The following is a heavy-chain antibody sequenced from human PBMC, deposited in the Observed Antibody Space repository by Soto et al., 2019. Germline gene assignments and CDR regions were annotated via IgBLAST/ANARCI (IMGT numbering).Heavy chain of an antibody. CDR1: GGTFSSRA. CDR2: IIPAFGRV. V-gene: IGHV1-69*01. CDR3: ANSRGGTCLGYPGMDS. D-gene: IGHD3-16*01. J-gene: IGHJ6*02. Sequence: QVQLVQSGPEVKKTGTSVKVSCKASGGTFSSRAISWVRQAPGQGLEWMGGIIPAFGRVNYAEKFQDRVTMIADESTGTVYRELSSLRSEDPALYYCANSRGGTCLGYPGMDSWGQGTTFSVAS.